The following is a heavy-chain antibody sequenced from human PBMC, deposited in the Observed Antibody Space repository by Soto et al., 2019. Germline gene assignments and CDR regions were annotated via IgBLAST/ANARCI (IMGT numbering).Heavy chain of an antibody. Sequence: QMQLVQSGPEVKKPGTSVKVSCKASGFTFTSSAMQWVRQARGQRLEWIGWIVVGSGNTNYAQKFQERVTITRDMSTSTAYMELSILRSVDTAVYYCAAEAYNGSYSYYYGMDVWGQGTMVTVSS. CDR1: GFTFTSSA. CDR2: IVVGSGNT. CDR3: AAEAYNGSYSYYYGMDV. J-gene: IGHJ6*02. D-gene: IGHD1-26*01. V-gene: IGHV1-58*02.